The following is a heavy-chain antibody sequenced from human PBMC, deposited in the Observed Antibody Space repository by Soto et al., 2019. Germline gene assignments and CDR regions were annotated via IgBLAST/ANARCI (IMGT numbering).Heavy chain of an antibody. CDR2: ISGSGGST. Sequence: GGSLRLSCAASGFTFSSYAMSWVRQAPGKGLEWVSVISGSGGSTYNADSVKGRFTISRDNSKNTLYLQMNSLRAEDTAVYYCALSSSSSRYYYYYMDVWGKGTTVTVSS. CDR1: GFTFSSYA. J-gene: IGHJ6*03. CDR3: ALSSSSSRYYYYYMDV. V-gene: IGHV3-23*01. D-gene: IGHD6-6*01.